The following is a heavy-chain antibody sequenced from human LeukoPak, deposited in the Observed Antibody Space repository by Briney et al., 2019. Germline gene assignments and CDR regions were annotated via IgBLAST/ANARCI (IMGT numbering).Heavy chain of an antibody. CDR3: ARGAVAGFLLLEFDY. CDR2: ISAYNGNT. V-gene: IGHV1-18*01. CDR1: GYTFTSYG. J-gene: IGHJ4*02. D-gene: IGHD6-19*01. Sequence: ASVKVSCKASGYTFTSYGISWVRQAPGQGLEWMGWISAYNGNTNYAQKLQGRVTMTTDTSTSTTYMELRSLRSDDTAVYYCARGAVAGFLLLEFDYWGQGTLVTVSS.